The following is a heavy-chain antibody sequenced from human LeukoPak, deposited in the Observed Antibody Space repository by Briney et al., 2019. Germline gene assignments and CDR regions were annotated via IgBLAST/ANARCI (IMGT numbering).Heavy chain of an antibody. CDR1: GYTFTGYY. D-gene: IGHD2-15*01. CDR2: INPNSGNT. CDR3: ARGLSFRYCSGGSCYSRPSWFDP. V-gene: IGHV1-8*02. J-gene: IGHJ5*02. Sequence: ASVKVSCKASGYTFTGYYMHWVRQAPGQGLEWMGWINPNSGNTGYAQKFQGRVTMTRNTSISTAYMELSSLRSEDTAVYYCARGLSFRYCSGGSCYSRPSWFDPWGQGTLVTVSS.